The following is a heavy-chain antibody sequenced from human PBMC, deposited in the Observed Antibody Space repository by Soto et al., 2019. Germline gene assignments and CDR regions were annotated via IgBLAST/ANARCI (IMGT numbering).Heavy chain of an antibody. V-gene: IGHV1-18*01. J-gene: IGHJ4*02. CDR1: GYTFTRND. CDR3: ARDGYGDYGY. CDR2: ISTYNGNT. D-gene: IGHD4-17*01. Sequence: QVQLVQSGAEVKKPGTSVKVSCKASGYTFTRNDISWVRQAPGHGLEWMGWISTYNGNTNYAQKLQGRVTMTRDTSTSIAYMELRDLRSDDTAVYYCARDGYGDYGYWGQGSLVTVSS.